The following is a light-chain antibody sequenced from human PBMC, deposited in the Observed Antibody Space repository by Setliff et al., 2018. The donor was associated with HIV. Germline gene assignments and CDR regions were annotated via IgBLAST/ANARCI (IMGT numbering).Light chain of an antibody. J-gene: IGLJ1*01. CDR3: CSYAGSSTTYG. Sequence: QSALTQPASVSGSPGQAITISCTGTSSDVGGYNSVSWYQQYPGKAPKLIIYDVTNRPSGVSNRFSGSKSGNTASLTISGLQAEDEADYYCCSYAGSSTTYGFGTGTKV. CDR2: DVT. CDR1: SSDVGGYNS. V-gene: IGLV2-14*03.